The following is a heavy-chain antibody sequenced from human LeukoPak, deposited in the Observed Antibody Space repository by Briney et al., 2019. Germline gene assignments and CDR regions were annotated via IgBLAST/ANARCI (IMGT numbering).Heavy chain of an antibody. J-gene: IGHJ4*02. D-gene: IGHD3-9*01. CDR1: GGSLSSYY. V-gene: IGHV4-59*01. Sequence: PSETLSLTCTVSGGSLSSYYWTWIRQPPGKGLEWIGYIYYSGSTNYNPSLKSRVTMSVDTSKNQFSLKLNSVTAADTAVYYCARSGTLTGYLYWGRRALVTVSS. CDR3: ARSGTLTGYLY. CDR2: IYYSGST.